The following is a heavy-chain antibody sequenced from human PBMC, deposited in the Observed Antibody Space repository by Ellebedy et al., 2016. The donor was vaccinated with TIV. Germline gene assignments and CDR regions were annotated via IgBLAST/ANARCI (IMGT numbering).Heavy chain of an antibody. D-gene: IGHD1-1*01. Sequence: PGGSLRLSCAASGFTFSSYTMDWVRQAPGKGLEWVSSISSTSTYISYADSVRGRFTLSRDNAKTSLYLQMDSLRAEDTAVYYCVKITGTSPNWGQGTLVTVSS. CDR2: ISSTSTYI. CDR3: VKITGTSPN. CDR1: GFTFSSYT. J-gene: IGHJ4*02. V-gene: IGHV3-21*01.